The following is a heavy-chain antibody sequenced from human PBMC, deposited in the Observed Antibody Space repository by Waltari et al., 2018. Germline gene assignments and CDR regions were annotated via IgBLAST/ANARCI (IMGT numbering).Heavy chain of an antibody. Sequence: LSCATSGFSFGGYAMTWVRQAPGKGLEWVSTISGSGSSTFYADSVRGRFTISRDNARNTVFLEMNSLRVDDTAFYYCAKDSRGYTPSPGDSWGQGTQVTVS. CDR1: GFSFGGYA. V-gene: IGHV3-23*01. J-gene: IGHJ4*02. D-gene: IGHD5-18*01. CDR3: AKDSRGYTPSPGDS. CDR2: ISGSGSST.